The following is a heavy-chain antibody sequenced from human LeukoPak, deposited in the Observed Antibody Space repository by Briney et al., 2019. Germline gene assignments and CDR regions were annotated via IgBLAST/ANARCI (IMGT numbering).Heavy chain of an antibody. CDR2: IYYSGST. D-gene: IGHD4-23*01. J-gene: IGHJ4*02. V-gene: IGHV4-39*01. CDR3: ARLMDTVVTPSIDY. CDR1: GGSISSFYWSWFY. Sequence: SETLSLTCTVSGGSISSFYWSWFYWSWIRQPPGKGLEWIGYIYYSGSTYYNPSLKSRVTISVDTSKNQFSLKLSSVTAADTAVYYCARLMDTVVTPSIDYWGQGTLVTVSS.